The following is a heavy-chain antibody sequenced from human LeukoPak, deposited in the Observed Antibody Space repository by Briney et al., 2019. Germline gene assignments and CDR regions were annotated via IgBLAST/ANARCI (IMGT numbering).Heavy chain of an antibody. V-gene: IGHV1-46*01. CDR1: GGTFSSYA. D-gene: IGHD3-10*01. J-gene: IGHJ6*02. CDR2: INPSGGST. CDR3: ARGHRVTMVRGVITQNYYYYYGMDV. Sequence: GASVKVSFKASGGTFSSYAISWVRQAPGQGLEWMGIINPSGGSTSYAQKFQVRGTMTRDTSTSTVYMELSSLRSEDTAVYYCARGHRVTMVRGVITQNYYYYYGMDVWGQGTTVTVSS.